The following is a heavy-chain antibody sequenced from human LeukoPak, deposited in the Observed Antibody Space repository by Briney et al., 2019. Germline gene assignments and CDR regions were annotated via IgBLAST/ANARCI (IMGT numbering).Heavy chain of an antibody. CDR3: ARYSGSRHTLDY. V-gene: IGHV3-7*03. D-gene: IGHD1-26*01. CDR1: GFTFSSYW. J-gene: IGHJ4*02. CDR2: IKQDGSEK. Sequence: GGSLRLSCEASGFTFSSYWMSWVRQAPGKGLEWVANIKQDGSEKNYVDSVKGRFTISRDNAKSSLYLQMIGLRAEDTAMYYCARYSGSRHTLDYWGQGILVTVSS.